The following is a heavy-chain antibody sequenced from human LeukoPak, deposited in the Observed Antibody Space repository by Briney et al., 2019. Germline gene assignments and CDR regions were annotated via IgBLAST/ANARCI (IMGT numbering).Heavy chain of an antibody. CDR2: INWNGGST. CDR1: GFTFDDYG. Sequence: GGSLRLSCAASGFTFDDYGMSWVRQAPGKGLEWVSGINWNGGSTGYADSVKGRFTISRDNAKNSLYLQMNSLRAEDTALYYCARVVGYYDSSGYYSFYFQHGGQGTLVTVSS. D-gene: IGHD3-22*01. CDR3: ARVVGYYDSSGYYSFYFQH. J-gene: IGHJ1*01. V-gene: IGHV3-20*04.